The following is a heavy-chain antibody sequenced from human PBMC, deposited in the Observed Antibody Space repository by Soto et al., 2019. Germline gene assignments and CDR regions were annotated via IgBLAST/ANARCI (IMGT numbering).Heavy chain of an antibody. V-gene: IGHV3-30*18. Sequence: PGGSLRLSCAASGFTFSSYGMHWVRQAPGKGLEWVAVISYDGSNKYYADSVKGRFTISRDNSKNTLYLQMNSLRAEDTAVYYCAKMKLPHDSGRYYYYGMDVWGQGTTVTVS. CDR2: ISYDGSNK. CDR3: AKMKLPHDSGRYYYYGMDV. J-gene: IGHJ6*02. CDR1: GFTFSSYG. D-gene: IGHD3-22*01.